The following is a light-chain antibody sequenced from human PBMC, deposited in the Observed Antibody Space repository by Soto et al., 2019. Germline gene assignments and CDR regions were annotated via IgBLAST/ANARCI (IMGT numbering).Light chain of an antibody. J-gene: IGKJ1*01. V-gene: IGKV3-11*01. CDR2: DAS. CDR3: PQRSNWPPTWT. CDR1: QSVSTY. Sequence: EIVLTQSPATLSLSPGERATLSCRASQSVSTYLAWYQQKPGQAPRLLIYDASKRATGIPVRFSGSGSGTDFPLPITSLEPEDFGVYYCPQRSNWPPTWTFGQGTKVDIK.